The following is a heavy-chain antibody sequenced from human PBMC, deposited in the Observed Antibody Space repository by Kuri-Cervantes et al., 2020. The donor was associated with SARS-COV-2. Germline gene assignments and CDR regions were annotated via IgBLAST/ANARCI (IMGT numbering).Heavy chain of an antibody. CDR1: GGTFGSYA. CDR2: IIPIVGIT. Sequence: SVKVSCKASGGTFGSYAVSWVRQAPGQGLEWMGGIIPIVGITNYAQKFQGRVTITADKSTSTAYMELSGLRSEDTAVYYCAREHTAMVNAVSFDIWGQGTMVTVSS. J-gene: IGHJ3*02. CDR3: AREHTAMVNAVSFDI. D-gene: IGHD5-18*01. V-gene: IGHV1-69*10.